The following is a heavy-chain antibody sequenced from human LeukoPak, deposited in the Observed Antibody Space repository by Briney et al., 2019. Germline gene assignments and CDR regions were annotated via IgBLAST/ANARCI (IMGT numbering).Heavy chain of an antibody. J-gene: IGHJ4*02. Sequence: ASVKVSCKASGYTFTSYYMHWVRQAPGQGLEWMRIINPSGGSTSCAQKFQGRVTMTRDTSTSTVYMELSSLRSEDTAVYYCARDLGVPPDYWGQGTLVTVSS. V-gene: IGHV1-46*01. CDR1: GYTFTSYY. D-gene: IGHD2-8*01. CDR3: ARDLGVPPDY. CDR2: INPSGGST.